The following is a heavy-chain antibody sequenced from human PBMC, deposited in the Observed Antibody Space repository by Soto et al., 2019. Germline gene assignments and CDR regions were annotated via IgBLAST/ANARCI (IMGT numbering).Heavy chain of an antibody. CDR1: GFTVSSNY. CDR3: ASRDYDSSGYY. Sequence: EVQLVESGGGLVQPGGSLRLSCAASGFTVSSNYMSWVRQAPGKGLEWVSVIYSGGSTYYADSVKGRFTISRDNSKNTLYLQMNSLRAEDTAVYYCASRDYDSSGYYWGQGTLVTVFS. V-gene: IGHV3-66*01. CDR2: IYSGGST. J-gene: IGHJ4*02. D-gene: IGHD3-22*01.